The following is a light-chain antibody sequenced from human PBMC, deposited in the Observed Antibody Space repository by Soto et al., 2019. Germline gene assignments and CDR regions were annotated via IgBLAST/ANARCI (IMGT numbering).Light chain of an antibody. CDR2: DNN. Sequence: QSVLTQPPSVSAAPGQTVTISCSGSSFNLGNNYVSWYQQLPGTAPKLLIYDNNKRTSGTPDRVSASKSGTSATLGITGLQTGDEADYYCGTWDSSLSAYVFGTGTKVTVL. J-gene: IGLJ1*01. CDR1: SFNLGNNY. CDR3: GTWDSSLSAYV. V-gene: IGLV1-51*01.